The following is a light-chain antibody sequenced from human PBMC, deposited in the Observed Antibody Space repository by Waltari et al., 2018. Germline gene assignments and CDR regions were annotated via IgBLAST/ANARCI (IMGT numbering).Light chain of an antibody. CDR2: DDA. V-gene: IGLV1-51*01. CDR1: NSNIGNNY. CDR3: GTWDINLSAVV. J-gene: IGLJ2*01. Sequence: TQPPSVSAAPGQKVTSSCSGSNSNIGNNYVSWYQQLPETAPKLLVYDDAKRPSGIPDRFSGSRSGTSATLGITGLQTGDEAVYYCGTWDINLSAVVFGGGTKLTVL.